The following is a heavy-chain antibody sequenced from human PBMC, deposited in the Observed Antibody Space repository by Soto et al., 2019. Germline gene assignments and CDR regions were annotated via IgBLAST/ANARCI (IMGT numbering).Heavy chain of an antibody. J-gene: IGHJ6*02. CDR3: ARRQIPPPTRGAANARGGMDV. D-gene: IGHD6-13*01. CDR2: IWNDGSNS. Sequence: QVQLVESGGGVVQPGRSLRLSCAASGFTFNNYGMHGVRQAPGKGLEWLAVIWNDGSNSSYANSVKGRFTISRDNSKRTLYLQLGSLRAEDMAVYYCARRQIPPPTRGAANARGGMDVWGQGTTVTVSS. CDR1: GFTFNNYG. V-gene: IGHV3-33*01.